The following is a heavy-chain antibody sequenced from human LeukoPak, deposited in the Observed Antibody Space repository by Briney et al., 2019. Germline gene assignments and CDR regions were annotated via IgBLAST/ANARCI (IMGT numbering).Heavy chain of an antibody. CDR1: GGSISSGGYS. J-gene: IGHJ3*02. D-gene: IGHD6-13*01. CDR2: IYHSGST. V-gene: IGHV4-30-2*06. Sequence: SETLSLTCAVSGGSISSGGYSWSWIRQSPGKGLEWIGYIYHSGSTYYNPSLKSRVTISVDRSKNQFSLKLSSVTAADTAVYYCASRNSSSWYMGDAFDIWGQGTMVTVSS. CDR3: ASRNSSSWYMGDAFDI.